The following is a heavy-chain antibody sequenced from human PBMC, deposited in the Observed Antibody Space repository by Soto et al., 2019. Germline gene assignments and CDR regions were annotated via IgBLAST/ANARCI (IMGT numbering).Heavy chain of an antibody. J-gene: IGHJ6*02. V-gene: IGHV1-69*13. CDR2: IIPIFGTA. D-gene: IGHD6-13*01. CDR3: ATSRFKGIAAPYYYYYGMDV. Sequence: SVKVSCKASGGTFSSYAISWVRQAPGQGLEWMGGIIPIFGTANYAQKFQGRVTITADESTSTAYMELSSLRSEDTAVYYCATSRFKGIAAPYYYYYGMDVWGQGTTVTVSS. CDR1: GGTFSSYA.